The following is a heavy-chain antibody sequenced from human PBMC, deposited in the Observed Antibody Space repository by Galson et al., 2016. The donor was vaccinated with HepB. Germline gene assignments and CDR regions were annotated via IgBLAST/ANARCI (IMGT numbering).Heavy chain of an antibody. D-gene: IGHD2-15*01. CDR1: GFTFNIYE. Sequence: SLRLSCAASGFTFNIYEMNWVRQAPGKGLEWVSYISSSGRNMYYADSVEGRFTISRDYAKNSLYLQLNSLRAEDTAVYYCARPDCSGGGSYLDYWGQGTLVTVSS. V-gene: IGHV3-48*03. CDR2: ISSSGRNM. CDR3: ARPDCSGGGSYLDY. J-gene: IGHJ4*02.